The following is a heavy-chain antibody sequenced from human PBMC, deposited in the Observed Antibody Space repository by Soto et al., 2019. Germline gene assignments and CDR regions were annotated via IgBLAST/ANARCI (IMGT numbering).Heavy chain of an antibody. Sequence: QVKLVESGGGVVQPGRPLRLSCAASGFNVSAYTMHWVRQAPGKGLEWVAVISSDGNHKYYTDSVKGRFTISRDTSTNTLYLQMNSLRAEDTAVYYCARWEQPLFDYWGQGTLVTVSS. CDR1: GFNVSAYT. CDR3: ARWEQPLFDY. V-gene: IGHV3-30-3*01. CDR2: ISSDGNHK. J-gene: IGHJ4*02. D-gene: IGHD1-26*01.